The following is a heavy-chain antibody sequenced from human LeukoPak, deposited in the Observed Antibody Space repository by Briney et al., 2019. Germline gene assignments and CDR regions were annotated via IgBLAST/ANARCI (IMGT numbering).Heavy chain of an antibody. CDR2: IYYTGST. CDR3: AREPTVNYYYMDV. J-gene: IGHJ6*03. Sequence: SETLSLTCTVSGGSISSRTYYWGWIRQPPGKGLEWIGSIYYTGSTFYNPSLKSRVTISVDTSKNQFSLKLSSVTAADTAVYYCAREPTVNYYYMDVWGKGTTVTVSS. D-gene: IGHD4-11*01. V-gene: IGHV4-39*07. CDR1: GGSISSRTYY.